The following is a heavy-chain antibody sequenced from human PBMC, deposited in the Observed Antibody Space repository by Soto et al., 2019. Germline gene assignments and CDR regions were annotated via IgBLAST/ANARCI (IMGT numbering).Heavy chain of an antibody. V-gene: IGHV3-11*06. Sequence: PXVSLRLSFAASGFIFSDYYVSWVRQTPGKGLEWISYISTRSTYTNYADSVKGRFTISRDNTKNSLYLQMDSLRVEDTAVYYCARDLAWKRGKVGRYYYGMDVWGQGTTVTVSS. J-gene: IGHJ6*02. D-gene: IGHD1-1*01. CDR1: GFIFSDYY. CDR2: ISTRSTYT. CDR3: ARDLAWKRGKVGRYYYGMDV.